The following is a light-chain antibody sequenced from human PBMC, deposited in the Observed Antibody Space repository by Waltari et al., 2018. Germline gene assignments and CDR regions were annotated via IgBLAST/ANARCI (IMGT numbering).Light chain of an antibody. CDR2: DDS. CDR1: SSNIGSPYN. Sequence: QSVLTQPPSVSAAPGQRVTISCTESSSNIGSPYNEHWYQQVPGKAPKLLINDDSHRPSGVPDRLSGSKSGTSASLAITGLQAEDEAEYFCQSYDSGLNGLLFGGGTKVTVL. V-gene: IGLV1-40*01. CDR3: QSYDSGLNGLL. J-gene: IGLJ3*02.